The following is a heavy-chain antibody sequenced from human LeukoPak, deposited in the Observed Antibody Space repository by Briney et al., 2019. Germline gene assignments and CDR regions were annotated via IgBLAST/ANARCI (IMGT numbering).Heavy chain of an antibody. CDR3: ARVRLGPVWLQNLVYYYYYMDV. CDR1: GGTFSSYA. J-gene: IGHJ6*03. Sequence: SVKVSCKASGGTFSSYAISWVRQAPGQGLEWMGGIIPIFGTANYAQKFQGRVTITTDESTSTAYMELSSLRSEDTAVYYCARVRLGPVWLQNLVYYYYYMDVWGKGTTVTVSS. CDR2: IIPIFGTA. D-gene: IGHD5-24*01. V-gene: IGHV1-69*05.